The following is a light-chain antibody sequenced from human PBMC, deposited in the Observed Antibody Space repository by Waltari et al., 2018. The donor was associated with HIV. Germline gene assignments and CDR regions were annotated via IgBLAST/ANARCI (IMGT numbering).Light chain of an antibody. CDR1: SFPKQF. J-gene: IGLJ3*02. CDR2: KDR. Sequence: SSDPTQPPPLSVSPGQTATITCSGDSFPKQFAYWDHQKAGQARVLIINKDRERRSENPERFSGSSSGTTVTLTITEVQAEDEADYHCQSADSSGSFWVFGGGTKLTVL. CDR3: QSADSSGSFWV. V-gene: IGLV3-25*03.